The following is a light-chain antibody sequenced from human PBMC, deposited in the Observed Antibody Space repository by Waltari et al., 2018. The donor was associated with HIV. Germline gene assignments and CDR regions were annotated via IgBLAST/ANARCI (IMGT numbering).Light chain of an antibody. V-gene: IGKV1-9*01. Sequence: DIQLTQSPSFLSASVGARVTITCRASQGISSNLAWYQQKPGQAPTLLIYAASSLPTGVPSRFSGSGSGTEFTLTVRRLQPEDFATYFCQHLNSFPPFTFGPGTTVDVK. CDR1: QGISSN. CDR3: QHLNSFPPFT. J-gene: IGKJ3*01. CDR2: AAS.